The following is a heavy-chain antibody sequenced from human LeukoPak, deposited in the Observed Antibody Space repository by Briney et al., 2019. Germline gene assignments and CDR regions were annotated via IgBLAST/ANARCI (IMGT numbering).Heavy chain of an antibody. CDR1: GGSLSGYY. Sequence: SETLSLTCAVYGGSLSGYYWSWIRQPPGKGLEWTGEINHSGSTNYNPSLKSRVTISLDTSKNQFSLKLSSVTAADTAVYYCARGGLTMVRGIIAWGQGTLVTVSS. V-gene: IGHV4-34*01. CDR2: INHSGST. D-gene: IGHD3-10*01. CDR3: ARGGLTMVRGIIA. J-gene: IGHJ4*02.